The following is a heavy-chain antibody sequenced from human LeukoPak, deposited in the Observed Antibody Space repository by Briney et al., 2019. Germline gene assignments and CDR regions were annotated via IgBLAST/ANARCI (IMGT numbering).Heavy chain of an antibody. V-gene: IGHV3-74*01. Sequence: PGGSLRLSCAASGFTFSSYWMHWVRQAPGKGLVWVSRINSDGSSTSYADSVKGRFTISRDNAKNTLYLQMNSLRAEDTAVYYCARGLAAAKNYYYYYYMDVWGKGTTVTVSS. J-gene: IGHJ6*03. CDR2: INSDGSST. D-gene: IGHD6-13*01. CDR1: GFTFSSYW. CDR3: ARGLAAAKNYYYYYYMDV.